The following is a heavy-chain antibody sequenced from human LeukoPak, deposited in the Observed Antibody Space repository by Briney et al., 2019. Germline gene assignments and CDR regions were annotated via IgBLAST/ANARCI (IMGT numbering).Heavy chain of an antibody. CDR1: GFTVSSNY. CDR3: ARLTDFYAFDI. J-gene: IGHJ3*02. Sequence: PGGSLRLSCAASGFTVSSNYMSWVRQAPGKGLEWVSVIYTGGNTYYADSVKGRFTISRDNSKNTLYLQMNSLRAEDTAVYYRARLTDFYAFDIWGQGTMVTVSS. D-gene: IGHD3-3*01. CDR2: IYTGGNT. V-gene: IGHV3-53*01.